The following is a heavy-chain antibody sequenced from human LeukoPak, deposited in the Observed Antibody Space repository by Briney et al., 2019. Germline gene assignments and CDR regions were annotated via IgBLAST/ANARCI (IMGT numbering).Heavy chain of an antibody. D-gene: IGHD3-22*01. J-gene: IGHJ4*02. V-gene: IGHV1-18*01. CDR2: ISGYNGNT. CDR1: GYSFTSYG. Sequence: GASVKVSCKASGYSFTSYGISWVRQAPGQGLEWMGWISGYNGNTNYAQRHQGRVTMTTDTSTSTAYMELRSLSSDDTAVYYCARVRPYYYDSSAYYPDFWGQGTLVTVSS. CDR3: ARVRPYYYDSSAYYPDF.